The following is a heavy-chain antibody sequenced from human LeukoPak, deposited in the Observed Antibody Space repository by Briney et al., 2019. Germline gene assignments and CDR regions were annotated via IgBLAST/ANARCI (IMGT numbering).Heavy chain of an antibody. CDR3: ARGSGWLPTKHFDY. V-gene: IGHV4-39*01. CDR1: GGSISSSSYY. D-gene: IGHD3-22*01. J-gene: IGHJ4*02. CDR2: IYYSGST. Sequence: SETLSLTCTVSGGSISSSSYYWGWIRQPPGTGLEWIGSIYYSGSTYYNPSLKSRVTISVDTSKNQFSLKLSSVTAADTAVYYCARGSGWLPTKHFDYWGQGTLVTVSS.